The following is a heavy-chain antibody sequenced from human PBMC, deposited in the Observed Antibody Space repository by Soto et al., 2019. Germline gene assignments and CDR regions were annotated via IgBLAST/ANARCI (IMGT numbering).Heavy chain of an antibody. Sequence: PGGSLRLSCAASGFTFSSYAMHWVRQAPGKGLEYVSVITSNGGNTDYASSVKGRFTISRDNSKNTLYLQMGSLRAEDMAVYYCARRIPFGYGKDVWGQGTTVTVSS. CDR1: GFTFSSYA. CDR2: ITSNGGNT. CDR3: ARRIPFGYGKDV. J-gene: IGHJ6*02. V-gene: IGHV3-64*01. D-gene: IGHD2-21*01.